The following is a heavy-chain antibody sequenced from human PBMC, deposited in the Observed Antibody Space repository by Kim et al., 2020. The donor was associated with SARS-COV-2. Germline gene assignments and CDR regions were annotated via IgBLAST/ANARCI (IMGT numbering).Heavy chain of an antibody. V-gene: IGHV4-30-2*04. J-gene: IGHJ3*02. D-gene: IGHD6-6*01. Sequence: LKSRVTISGDTTKNQFSLKLSSVTAADTAVYYCARDREVWIAARPGVFDIWGQGTMVTVSS. CDR3: ARDREVWIAARPGVFDI.